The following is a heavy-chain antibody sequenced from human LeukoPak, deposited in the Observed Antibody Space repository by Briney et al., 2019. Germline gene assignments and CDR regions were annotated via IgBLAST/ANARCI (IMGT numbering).Heavy chain of an antibody. CDR2: ISWNSGSI. CDR1: GFTFDDYA. V-gene: IGHV3-9*01. D-gene: IGHD6-19*01. Sequence: PGRSLRLSCAASGFTFDDYAMHWVGQAPGKGLEWVSGISWNSGSIGYADSVKGRFTISRDNAKNSLYLQMNSLRAEDTALYYCAKDLGSGWFPPDFDPWGQGTLVTVSS. J-gene: IGHJ5*02. CDR3: AKDLGSGWFPPDFDP.